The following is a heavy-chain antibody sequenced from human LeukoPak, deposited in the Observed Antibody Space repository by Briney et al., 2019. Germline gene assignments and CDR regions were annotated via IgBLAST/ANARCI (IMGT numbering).Heavy chain of an antibody. CDR1: GYTFNGYY. V-gene: IGHV1-2*02. D-gene: IGHD3-10*01. J-gene: IGHJ4*02. CDR2: INPNSGGT. CDR3: AKGEISYGSGSPHFDY. Sequence: ASVNVSCKASGYTFNGYYIHWERQAPGQGLEWMGWINPNSGGTNYAQKFQDRVTMTRDTSTTTAYMELSSLTSDDTAVYFCAKGEISYGSGSPHFDYWAQGTLVTVSS.